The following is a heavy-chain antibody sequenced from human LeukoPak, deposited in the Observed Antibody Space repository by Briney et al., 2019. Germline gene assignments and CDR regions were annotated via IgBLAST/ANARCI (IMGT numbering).Heavy chain of an antibody. J-gene: IGHJ3*02. CDR3: ARDFASDSGSLPANAFDI. CDR2: IYHSGST. V-gene: IGHV4-30-2*01. CDR1: GGSISSGGYY. D-gene: IGHD1-26*01. Sequence: PSQTLSLTCTVSGGSISSGGYYWSWIRQPPGKGLEWIGYIYHSGSTYYNPSLKSRVTISVDRSENQFSLKLSSVTAADTAVYYCARDFASDSGSLPANAFDIWGQGTMVTVSS.